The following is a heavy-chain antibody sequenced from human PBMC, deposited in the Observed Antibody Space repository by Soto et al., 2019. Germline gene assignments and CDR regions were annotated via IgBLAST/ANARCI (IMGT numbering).Heavy chain of an antibody. J-gene: IGHJ3*02. CDR2: IYYSGST. D-gene: IGHD5-18*01. V-gene: IGHV4-59*01. CDR1: GGSISSYY. CDR3: AIPRGHTSGVFER. Sequence: KTSETLSLTCTVSGGSISSYYWTWIRQSPEKGLEWIVNIYYSGSTEYNPSLTSRVTISFDMSKNQLSLTLTSATAADSAVYFCAIPRGHTSGVFERWGQGTTVT.